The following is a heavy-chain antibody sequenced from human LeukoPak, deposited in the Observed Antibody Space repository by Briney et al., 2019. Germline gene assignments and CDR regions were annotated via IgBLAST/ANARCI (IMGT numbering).Heavy chain of an antibody. Sequence: SETLSLTCTVSGGSISSYYWSWIRQPPGKGLEWIGDIYYSGSTNYNPSLKSRVTISVDTSKNQFSLKLSSVTAADTAVYYCARGRTTGTVRGMDVWSQGTTVTVSS. V-gene: IGHV4-59*01. CDR2: IYYSGST. CDR3: ARGRTTGTVRGMDV. J-gene: IGHJ6*02. D-gene: IGHD1-1*01. CDR1: GGSISSYY.